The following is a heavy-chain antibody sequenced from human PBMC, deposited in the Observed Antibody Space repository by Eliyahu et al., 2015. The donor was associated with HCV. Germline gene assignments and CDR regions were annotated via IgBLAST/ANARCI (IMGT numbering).Heavy chain of an antibody. Sequence: EVQLVESGGGLVQPGGSLRLSCAASGFTFSSSWMHWVRQVPGKGXVWVSXINSDGGITSYADSVKGRFTISRDNAKNTLYLQMNSLRAEDSAVYYCASEIRLGYWGQGTLVTVSS. CDR2: INSDGGIT. CDR1: GFTFSSSW. J-gene: IGHJ4*02. CDR3: ASEIRLGY. V-gene: IGHV3-74*01.